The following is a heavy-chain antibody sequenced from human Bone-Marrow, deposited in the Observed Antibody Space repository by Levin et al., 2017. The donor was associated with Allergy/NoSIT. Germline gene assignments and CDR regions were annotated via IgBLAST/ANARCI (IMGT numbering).Heavy chain of an antibody. J-gene: IGHJ6*02. CDR2: ISYDGSNK. CDR1: GFTFSSYA. Sequence: GGSLRLSCAASGFTFSSYAMHWVRQAPGKGLEWVAVISYDGSNKYYADSVKGRFTISRDNSKNTLYLQMNSLRAEDTAVYYCARGGSAYGSGDYGMDVWGQGTTVTVSS. V-gene: IGHV3-30-3*01. D-gene: IGHD3-10*01. CDR3: ARGGSAYGSGDYGMDV.